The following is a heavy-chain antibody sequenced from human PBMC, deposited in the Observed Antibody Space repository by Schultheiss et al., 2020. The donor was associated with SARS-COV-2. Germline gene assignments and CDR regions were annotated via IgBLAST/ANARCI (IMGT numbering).Heavy chain of an antibody. V-gene: IGHV3-7*01. Sequence: GGSLRLSCAASGFTFSSYGMHWVRQAPGKGLEWVANIKQDGSEKYYVDSVKGRFTISRDNSKNTLYLQMNSLRAEDTAVYYCARERYSSSFGYYGMDVWGQGTTVTVSS. J-gene: IGHJ6*02. CDR2: IKQDGSEK. D-gene: IGHD6-6*01. CDR1: GFTFSSYG. CDR3: ARERYSSSFGYYGMDV.